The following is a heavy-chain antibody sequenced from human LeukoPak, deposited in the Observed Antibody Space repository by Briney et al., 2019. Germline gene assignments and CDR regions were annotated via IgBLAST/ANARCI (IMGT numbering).Heavy chain of an antibody. D-gene: IGHD2-2*01. J-gene: IGHJ4*02. CDR3: ARDPDIVVVPAAD. Sequence: SETLSLTCTVSGYSISSGYYWGWIRQPPGKGLEWIGSIYHSGSTYYNSSLKSRVTISVDTSKNQFSLKLSSVTAADTAVYYCARDPDIVVVPAADWGQGTLVTVSS. CDR2: IYHSGST. CDR1: GYSISSGYY. V-gene: IGHV4-38-2*02.